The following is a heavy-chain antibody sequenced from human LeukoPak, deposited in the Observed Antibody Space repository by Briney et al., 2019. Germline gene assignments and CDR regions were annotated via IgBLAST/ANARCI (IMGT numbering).Heavy chain of an antibody. V-gene: IGHV1-18*01. CDR2: ISGYNGNT. Sequence: GSGKVSRKGFWYTFTRYGIRWVGQAPGQGVGWEGWISGYNGNTNYAQKLQGRVTMTTDTSTSTAYMELRSLRSDDTAVYYCARDNPTHDFWSGSSYYYYYMDVWGKGTTVTVSS. CDR3: ARDNPTHDFWSGSSYYYYYMDV. D-gene: IGHD3-3*01. CDR1: WYTFTRYG. J-gene: IGHJ6*03.